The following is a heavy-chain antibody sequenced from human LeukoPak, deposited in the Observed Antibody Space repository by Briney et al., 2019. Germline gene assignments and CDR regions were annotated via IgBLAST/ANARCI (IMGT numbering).Heavy chain of an antibody. J-gene: IGHJ4*02. D-gene: IGHD3-10*01. V-gene: IGHV3-30*02. CDR3: AKDRYYGSGSYYSDY. CDR1: GFTFSNYA. CDR2: IRYDGSNK. Sequence: GGSLRPSCAASGFTFSNYAMSWVRQAPGKGLEWVAFIRYDGSNKYYADSVKGRFTISRDNSKNTLYLQMNSLRAEDTAVYYCAKDRYYGSGSYYSDYWGQGTLVTVSS.